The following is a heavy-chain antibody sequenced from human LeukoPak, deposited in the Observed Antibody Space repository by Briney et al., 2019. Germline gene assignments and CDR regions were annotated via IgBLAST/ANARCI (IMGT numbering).Heavy chain of an antibody. D-gene: IGHD6-13*01. CDR3: ARALGIAAAGTRPYYYYGMDV. J-gene: IGHJ6*02. CDR2: INHSGST. CDR1: GGSFSGYY. Sequence: RASETLSLTCAVYGGSFSGYYWSWIRQPPGKGLEWIGEINHSGSTNYNPSLKSRVTISVDTSKNQFSLKLSSVTAADTAVYYCARALGIAAAGTRPYYYYGMDVWGQGTTVTVSS. V-gene: IGHV4-34*01.